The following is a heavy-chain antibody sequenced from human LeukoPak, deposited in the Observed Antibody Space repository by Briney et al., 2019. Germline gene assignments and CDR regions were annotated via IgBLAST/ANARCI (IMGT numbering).Heavy chain of an antibody. CDR1: GDSVSSNSAA. J-gene: IGHJ5*02. CDR3: ARDLLWFGELKRRFDP. Sequence: PSQTLSLTCAISGDSVSSNSAAWNWIRQSPSRGLEWLGRTYYRSKWYNDYAVSVKSRITINPDTSKNQFSLQLNSVTPEDTAVYYCARDLLWFGELKRRFDPWGQGTLVTVSS. CDR2: TYYRSKWYN. V-gene: IGHV6-1*01. D-gene: IGHD3-10*01.